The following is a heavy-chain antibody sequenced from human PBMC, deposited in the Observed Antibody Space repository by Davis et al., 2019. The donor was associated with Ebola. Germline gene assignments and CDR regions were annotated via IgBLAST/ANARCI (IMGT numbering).Heavy chain of an antibody. J-gene: IGHJ4*02. D-gene: IGHD4-17*01. Sequence: PGGSLRLSCAASGFTFSSYWMTWVRQAPGKGLEWVASIKEDGTEIYYVDSVKGRFTISRDNSKTSLYLQMNSLRVEDTATYYCARDHSGDYGADYWDQGTLVSVSS. V-gene: IGHV3-7*01. CDR2: IKEDGTEI. CDR3: ARDHSGDYGADY. CDR1: GFTFSSYW.